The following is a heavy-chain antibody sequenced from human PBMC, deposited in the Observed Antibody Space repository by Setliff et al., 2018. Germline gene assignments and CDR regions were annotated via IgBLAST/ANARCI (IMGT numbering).Heavy chain of an antibody. Sequence: SETLSLTCSVSGASITDSYWSWIRQPPGKGLEWIGHIYYSGTTNYNASLKNRVSISVDTSKNHFSLKLNSVTAADTAVYYCARVGSSSWYGGGFDIWGQGTMVTVSS. V-gene: IGHV4-59*01. CDR3: ARVGSSSWYGGGFDI. CDR1: GASITDSY. D-gene: IGHD6-13*01. J-gene: IGHJ3*02. CDR2: IYYSGTT.